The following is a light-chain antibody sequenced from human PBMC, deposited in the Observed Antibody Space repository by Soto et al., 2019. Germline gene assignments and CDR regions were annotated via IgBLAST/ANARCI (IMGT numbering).Light chain of an antibody. CDR1: QSAFYSSNNRNY. V-gene: IGKV4-1*01. J-gene: IGKJ2*01. CDR2: RAS. Sequence: DIVMTQSPDSLAVSLVERAAINCKSSQSAFYSSNNRNYLAWYQQKPGQPPQLLLYRASIRESGVPDRFSGSGSGADFTLTISSLQAEDVAVYYCQQYYGTPYTFGQGTKLEIK. CDR3: QQYYGTPYT.